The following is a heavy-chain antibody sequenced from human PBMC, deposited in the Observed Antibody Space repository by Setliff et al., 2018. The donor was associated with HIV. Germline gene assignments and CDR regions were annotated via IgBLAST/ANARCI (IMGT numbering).Heavy chain of an antibody. CDR3: ARDPGGLYCTSSSCQGGCFDP. V-gene: IGHV4-59*11. J-gene: IGHJ5*02. D-gene: IGHD2-2*01. CDR2: INYSGIT. Sequence: SETLSLTCSISGGSITSHYWNWIQQPPGKGLEWIGSINYSGITNYNPSLRGRVSISVDTSKSQISLRLNSVSAADTAVYYCARDPGGLYCTSSSCQGGCFDPWGQGALVTVSS. CDR1: GGSITSHY.